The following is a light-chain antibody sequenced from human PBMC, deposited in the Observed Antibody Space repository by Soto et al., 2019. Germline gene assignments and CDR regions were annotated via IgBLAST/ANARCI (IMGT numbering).Light chain of an antibody. CDR3: CSYAGPYSII. J-gene: IGLJ2*01. V-gene: IGLV2-11*01. CDR1: SSDVGRFNY. CDR2: DVS. Sequence: QSALTQPRSVSGSPGQSVTISCTGTSSDVGRFNYVSWYQQRPGKAPKVMIYDVSKRPSGVPDRFSGSKSGNTASLTISGLHADDEDDYYCCSYAGPYSIIFGGGTKLTVL.